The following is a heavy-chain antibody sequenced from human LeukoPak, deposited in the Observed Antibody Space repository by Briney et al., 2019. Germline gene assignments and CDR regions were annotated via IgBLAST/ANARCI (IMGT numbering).Heavy chain of an antibody. D-gene: IGHD6-19*01. J-gene: IGHJ4*02. CDR2: IKEDGNEK. CDR3: AKDGGVAGLFQY. V-gene: IGHV3-7*01. CDR1: GFTLSGYW. Sequence: GGSLRLSCAASGFTLSGYWMTWVRQTPGNGLEWVANIKEDGNEKYYLDSVKGRFTISRDNAKNSLYLQMSSLRAEDTAVYYCAKDGGVAGLFQYWGQGTLVTVSS.